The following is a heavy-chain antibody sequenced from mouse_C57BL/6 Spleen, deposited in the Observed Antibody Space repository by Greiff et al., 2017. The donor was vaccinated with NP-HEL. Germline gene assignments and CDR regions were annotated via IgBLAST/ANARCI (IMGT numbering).Heavy chain of an antibody. CDR2: IHPNSGST. D-gene: IGHD2-4*01. V-gene: IGHV1-64*01. CDR3: AHLIYDDSGDAMDD. CDR1: GYTFTSYW. J-gene: IGHJ4*01. Sequence: QVQLQQPGAELVKPGASVTLSCKASGYTFTSYWMHWVQQRPGQGLEWIGMIHPNSGSTNYNEKFKSKATPTVDTSSSTAYMQLSSMTSADYAVYYCAHLIYDDSGDAMDDWGQGASVTVAS.